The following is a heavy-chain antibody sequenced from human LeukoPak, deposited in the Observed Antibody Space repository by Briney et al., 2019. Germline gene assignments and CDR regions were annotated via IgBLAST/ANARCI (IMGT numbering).Heavy chain of an antibody. CDR2: IYYSGST. D-gene: IGHD2-15*01. CDR3: ARVGHGTPYCSGGSCPALFDY. J-gene: IGHJ4*02. CDR1: GGSISSSSYY. V-gene: IGHV4-39*07. Sequence: SETLSLTCTVSGGSISSSSYYWGWIRQPPGKGLEWIGSIYYSGSTYYNPSLKSRVTISVDTSKNQFSLKLSSVTAADTAVYYCARVGHGTPYCSGGSCPALFDYWGQGTLVTASS.